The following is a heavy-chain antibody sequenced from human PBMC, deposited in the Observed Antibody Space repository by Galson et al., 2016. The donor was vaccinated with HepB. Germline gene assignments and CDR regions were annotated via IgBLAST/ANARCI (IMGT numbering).Heavy chain of an antibody. CDR2: IRSNSRNI. CDR3: ARAGRWGYEDSSAYDY. Sequence: SLRLSCAASGFTFSSYGMNWVRQAPGKGLEWISYIRSNSRNIYYPDSVRGRFTISRDNAKKSLYLQMSSVRDEDTDVCYCARAGRWGYEDSSAYDYWGQGILVTVSS. D-gene: IGHD3-22*01. J-gene: IGHJ4*02. CDR1: GFTFSSYG. V-gene: IGHV3-48*02.